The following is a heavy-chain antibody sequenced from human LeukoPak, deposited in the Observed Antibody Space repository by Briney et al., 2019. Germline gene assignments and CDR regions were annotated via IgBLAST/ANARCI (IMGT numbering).Heavy chain of an antibody. CDR3: ARDFGETSLPNWFDP. J-gene: IGHJ5*02. CDR2: TSHSDSP. CDR1: GMSITSRHY. V-gene: IGHV4-38-2*02. Sequence: SETLSLTCSVSGMSITSRHYWGWIRQSPGKGLEWIGSTSHSDSPYYNPSLESRVTISLDTSRNQFSLKLTSVTAADTAVYYCARDFGETSLPNWFDPWGQGTLVTVSS. D-gene: IGHD3-16*01.